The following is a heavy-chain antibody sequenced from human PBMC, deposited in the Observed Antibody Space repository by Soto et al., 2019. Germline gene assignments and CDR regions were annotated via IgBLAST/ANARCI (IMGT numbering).Heavy chain of an antibody. J-gene: IGHJ6*03. V-gene: IGHV4-34*01. D-gene: IGHD3-3*01. CDR2: INHSGST. Sequence: QVQLQQWGAGLLKPSETLSLTCAVYGGSFSGYYWSWIRQPPGKGLEWIGEINHSGSTNYNPSLKSRVTISVDTSKKQFSLKLSSVTAADTAVYYCARGKIFGVVIITYYYMDVWGKGTTVTVSS. CDR3: ARGKIFGVVIITYYYMDV. CDR1: GGSFSGYY.